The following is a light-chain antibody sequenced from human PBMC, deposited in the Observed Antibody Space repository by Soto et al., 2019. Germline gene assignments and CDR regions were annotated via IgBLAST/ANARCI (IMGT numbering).Light chain of an antibody. CDR2: WAT. V-gene: IGKV4-1*01. Sequence: DVVLTQSPESLSVSLGERATIKCKSSLSLYFTSENKNSLAWYQQKPRQPPKMLLYWATTRKSGVPDRFSGGESGTDFTLTISSLQAEDVAVYYCQQYYTTPWTFGQGTKVEI. J-gene: IGKJ1*01. CDR3: QQYYTTPWT. CDR1: LSLYFTSENKNS.